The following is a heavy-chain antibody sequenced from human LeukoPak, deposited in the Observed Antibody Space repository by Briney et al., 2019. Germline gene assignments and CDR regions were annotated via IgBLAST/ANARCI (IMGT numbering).Heavy chain of an antibody. CDR1: GFSFSSYG. CDR2: IWSNGDTK. CDR3: ASDSGGAPFDY. V-gene: IGHV3-33*01. Sequence: PGGSLSLSCEASGFSFSSYGMHWVRQAPGKGLEWVAVIWSNGDTKGYAGSVKDRFTISRDNSKNTLYLQMNSLRGDDTAVYFYASDSGGAPFDYWGQGTLVFVSS. J-gene: IGHJ4*02. D-gene: IGHD3-16*01.